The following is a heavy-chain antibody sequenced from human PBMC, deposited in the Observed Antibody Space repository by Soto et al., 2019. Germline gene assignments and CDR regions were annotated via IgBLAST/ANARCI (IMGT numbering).Heavy chain of an antibody. Sequence: LSLTCTVSGGSLSSGGYYWSWLRQLPGKGLEWIGYIYYTGKTYYNPALKSRLAMSVDTSKNQFSLKLSSVTAADSALYYCARVFAGSFDYWGQGTLVTVSS. J-gene: IGHJ4*02. V-gene: IGHV4-31*03. D-gene: IGHD2-21*01. CDR3: ARVFAGSFDY. CDR1: GGSLSSGGYY. CDR2: IYYTGKT.